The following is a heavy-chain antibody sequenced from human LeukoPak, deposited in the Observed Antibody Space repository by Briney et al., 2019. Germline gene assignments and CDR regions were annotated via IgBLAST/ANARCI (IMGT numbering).Heavy chain of an antibody. CDR3: AREGADYSNSYYFDY. J-gene: IGHJ4*02. CDR2: IIPIFGTE. V-gene: IGHV1-69*13. CDR1: GGTFSSYA. Sequence: SVKVSCKASGGTFSSYAISWVRQAPGQGLEWMGGIIPIFGTENYAQKFQGRVTITADESTSTAYMELSSLRSEDTAVYYCAREGADYSNSYYFDYWGQGTLVTVSS. D-gene: IGHD4-11*01.